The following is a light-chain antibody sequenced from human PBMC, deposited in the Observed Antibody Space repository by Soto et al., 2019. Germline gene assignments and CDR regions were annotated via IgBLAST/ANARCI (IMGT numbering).Light chain of an antibody. CDR2: EVS. CDR1: SSDVGGYDY. V-gene: IGLV2-14*01. CDR3: SSYIGTSTIYV. Sequence: QSALTQPASVSGSPGQSITISCTGTSSDVGGYDYVSWYQQYPGTAPKPMIFEVSNRPSGVSNRFSGSKSGNTASLTISGLQAEDEADYYCSSYIGTSTIYVLGTGTKVTV. J-gene: IGLJ1*01.